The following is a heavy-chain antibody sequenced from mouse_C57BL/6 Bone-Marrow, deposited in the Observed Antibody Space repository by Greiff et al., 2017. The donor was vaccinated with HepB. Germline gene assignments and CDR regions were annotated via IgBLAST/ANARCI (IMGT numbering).Heavy chain of an antibody. J-gene: IGHJ4*01. CDR2: ISSGNSTI. D-gene: IGHD2-4*01. CDR3: ARLGIYDYDYFAMDY. V-gene: IGHV5-17*01. CDR1: GFTFSDYG. Sequence: EVMLVESGGGLVKPGGSLKLSCAASGFTFSDYGMHWVRQAPEKGLAWVAYISSGNSTIYYEDTLKGRFNISRDNAKNSLFLQMTSLRSEDTAMYDCARLGIYDYDYFAMDYWGQGTSVPVSS.